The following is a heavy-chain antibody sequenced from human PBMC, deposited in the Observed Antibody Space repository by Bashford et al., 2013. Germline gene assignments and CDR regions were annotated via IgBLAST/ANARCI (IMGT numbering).Heavy chain of an antibody. CDR2: INPNSGVT. D-gene: IGHD3/OR15-3a*01. J-gene: IGHJ4*02. V-gene: IGHV1-2*02. Sequence: ASVKVSCQASGYTFTGYYMHWVRQAPGQGLEWMGWINPNSGVTNYAQKFQGRVTMTRDTSITTVYMELSSLTSDDTAVYYCARDTGFWTHLYYFDYWGQGTLVTVSS. CDR3: ARDTGFWTHLYYFDY. CDR1: GYTFTGYY.